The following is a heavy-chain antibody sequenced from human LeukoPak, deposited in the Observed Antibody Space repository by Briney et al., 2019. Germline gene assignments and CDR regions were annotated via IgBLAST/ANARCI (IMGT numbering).Heavy chain of an antibody. D-gene: IGHD3-22*01. Sequence: GGSLRLSCAASGFTFSSYSMNWVRQAPGKGLEWASYISSSSSTIYYADSVKGRFTISRDNAKNSLYLQMNSLRAEDTAVYYCARDALHYYDGNYWGQGTLVTVSS. CDR2: ISSSSSTI. CDR3: ARDALHYYDGNY. CDR1: GFTFSSYS. V-gene: IGHV3-48*01. J-gene: IGHJ4*02.